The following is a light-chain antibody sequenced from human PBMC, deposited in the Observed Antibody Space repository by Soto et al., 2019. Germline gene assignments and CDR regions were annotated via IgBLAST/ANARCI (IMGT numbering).Light chain of an antibody. V-gene: IGKV1-39*01. CDR1: QSISTY. J-gene: IGKJ4*01. CDR3: QQSYSTPLT. Sequence: DIQMTQSPSSLSASVGDRVTITCRASQSISTYLNWYQQKLGKAPKLLIDAASSLQSGVPSRFSGSGSGTDFTLTISSLQPEDFATYYCQQSYSTPLTFGGGTKVEIK. CDR2: AAS.